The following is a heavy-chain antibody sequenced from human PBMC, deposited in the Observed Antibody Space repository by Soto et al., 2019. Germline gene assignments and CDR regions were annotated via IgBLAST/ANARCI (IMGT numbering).Heavy chain of an antibody. CDR2: IYPGDSDT. CDR3: ARRGGGATATADAFDI. V-gene: IGHV5-51*01. Sequence: GECLKISCKGSVYSFTSYWIGWVRQMPGKGLEWMGIIYPGDSDTRYSPSFQGQVTISADKSISTAYLQWSSLKASDTAMYYCARRGGGATATADAFDIWGQGIMVTVSS. J-gene: IGHJ3*02. D-gene: IGHD4-17*01. CDR1: VYSFTSYW.